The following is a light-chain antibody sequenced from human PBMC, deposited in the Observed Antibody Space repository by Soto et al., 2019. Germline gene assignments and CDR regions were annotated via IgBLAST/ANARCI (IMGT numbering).Light chain of an antibody. CDR1: RRDVGGYNY. V-gene: IGLV2-14*01. Sequence: QSALTQPASVSGSPGQSITISCTGTRRDVGGYNYVSWYQQYPGKSPKLLIYEVTHRPSGVSNRFSGSKSGNTASLTISGLQAEDEADYYCSSYARGSRAFGGGTKVTVL. CDR2: EVT. J-gene: IGLJ3*02. CDR3: SSYARGSRA.